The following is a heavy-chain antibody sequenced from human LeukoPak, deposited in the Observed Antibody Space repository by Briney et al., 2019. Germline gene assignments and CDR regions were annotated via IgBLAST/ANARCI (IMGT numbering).Heavy chain of an antibody. D-gene: IGHD3-10*02. CDR2: ISSSGSTI. V-gene: IGHV3-48*04. CDR1: GFTFSSYS. Sequence: GGSLRLACAASGFTFSSYSMNWVRQAPGKGLEWVSYISSSGSTIYYADSVKGRFTISRDNAKNSLYLQMNSLRAEDTAVYYCAELGITMIGGVWGKGTTVTISS. J-gene: IGHJ6*04. CDR3: AELGITMIGGV.